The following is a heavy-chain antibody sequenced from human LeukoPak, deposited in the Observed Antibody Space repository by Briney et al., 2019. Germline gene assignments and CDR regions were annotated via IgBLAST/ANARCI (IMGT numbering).Heavy chain of an antibody. V-gene: IGHV3-7*01. CDR2: IKQDGSEK. J-gene: IGHJ6*03. D-gene: IGHD3-10*01. CDR1: GFTFSSYC. CDR3: ASYGSGSYVGYMDV. Sequence: PGGSLRLSCAASGFTFSSYCMSWVRQAPGKGLEWVANIKQDGSEKYYVDSVKGRFTISRDNAKNSLYLQMNSLRAEDTAVYYCASYGSGSYVGYMDVWGRGTTVTVSS.